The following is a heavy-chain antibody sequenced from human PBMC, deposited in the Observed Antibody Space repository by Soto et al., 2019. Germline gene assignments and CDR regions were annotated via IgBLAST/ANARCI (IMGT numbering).Heavy chain of an antibody. V-gene: IGHV4-38-2*01. D-gene: IGHD2-21*02. Sequence: PSETLSLTCAVSGYSISSGYYWGWIRQPPGKGLEWIGSIYHSGSTYYNPSLKSRVTISVDTSKNQFSLKLSSVTAADTAVYYCARGLRGGNSEWFDPWGQGPLVTVSS. CDR2: IYHSGST. J-gene: IGHJ5*02. CDR3: ARGLRGGNSEWFDP. CDR1: GYSISSGYY.